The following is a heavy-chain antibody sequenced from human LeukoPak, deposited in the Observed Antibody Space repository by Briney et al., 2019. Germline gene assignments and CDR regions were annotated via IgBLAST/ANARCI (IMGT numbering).Heavy chain of an antibody. CDR2: ISAYIGNT. V-gene: IGHV1-18*03. CDR3: ARDVVTIFGVVLHNWFDR. Sequence: GASVKVSCKASGYTFTSYGISWVRQAPGQGLEWMGWISAYIGNTNYAQKLQGRVTMTTDTSTSTAYMHLRSLRSDDMAVYYCARDVVTIFGVVLHNWFDRWGQGTLVTASS. D-gene: IGHD3-3*01. CDR1: GYTFTSYG. J-gene: IGHJ5*02.